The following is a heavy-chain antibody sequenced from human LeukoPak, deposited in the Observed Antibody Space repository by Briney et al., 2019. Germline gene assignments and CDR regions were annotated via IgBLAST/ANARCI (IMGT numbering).Heavy chain of an antibody. V-gene: IGHV4-59*01. CDR3: ARARGYGGIQYYFDY. J-gene: IGHJ4*02. CDR1: GGSISSYY. Sequence: SETLSLTCTVSGGSISSYYWSWIRQPPGKGLEWIGYIYYSGSTNYNPPLKSRVTISVDTSKNQFSLKLNSVTAADTAVYYCARARGYGGIQYYFDYWGQGTLVTVSS. CDR2: IYYSGST. D-gene: IGHD4-23*01.